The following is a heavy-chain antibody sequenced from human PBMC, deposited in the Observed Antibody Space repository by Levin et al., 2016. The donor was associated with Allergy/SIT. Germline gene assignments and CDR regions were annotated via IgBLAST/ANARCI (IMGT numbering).Heavy chain of an antibody. V-gene: IGHV1-2*02. J-gene: IGHJ1*01. CDR2: INSNTGAA. Sequence: ASVKVSCKASGYTFTGYALHWLRQAPGQGLEWMGYINSNTGAAGSAQRFQGRVTMTRDTSISTVYMELSSLRSDDTAVYYCARVLLSGQGYFQYWGQGTLVSVSS. CDR1: GYTFTGYA. D-gene: IGHD3-9*01. CDR3: ARVLLSGQGYFQY.